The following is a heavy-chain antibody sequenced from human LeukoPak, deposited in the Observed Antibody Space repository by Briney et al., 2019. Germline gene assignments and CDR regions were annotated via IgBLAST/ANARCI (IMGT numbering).Heavy chain of an antibody. CDR3: AKDLKYDSSGYYPLTYDY. CDR2: ISGSGGST. Sequence: QPGGSLRLSCAASGFTFSSYAMSWVRQAPGKGLEWVSAISGSGGSTYYADSVKGRFTISRDNSKNTLYLQMNSLRAEDTAVYHCAKDLKYDSSGYYPLTYDYWGQGTLVTVSS. V-gene: IGHV3-23*01. J-gene: IGHJ4*02. CDR1: GFTFSSYA. D-gene: IGHD3-22*01.